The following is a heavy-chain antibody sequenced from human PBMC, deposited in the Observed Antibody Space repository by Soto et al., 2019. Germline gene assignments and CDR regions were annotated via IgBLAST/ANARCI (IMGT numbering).Heavy chain of an antibody. Sequence: QVQLVQSGAEVKKPRSSVKVSCKASGGTFSSYAISWVRQAPGQGLEWMGGIIPIFGTANYAQKFQGRVTITADESTSTAYMELSSLRSEDTAVYYCAILGEGGGVAARPFDYWGQGTLVTVSS. D-gene: IGHD6-6*01. CDR2: IIPIFGTA. J-gene: IGHJ4*02. V-gene: IGHV1-69*01. CDR3: AILGEGGGVAARPFDY. CDR1: GGTFSSYA.